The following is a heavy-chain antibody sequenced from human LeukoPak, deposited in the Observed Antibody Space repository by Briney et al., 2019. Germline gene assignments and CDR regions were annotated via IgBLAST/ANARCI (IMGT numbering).Heavy chain of an antibody. CDR3: ARAARSIYYYGMDV. J-gene: IGHJ6*04. Sequence: SQTLSLTCAVSGGSISRGGYSWSWLRQPPGRGLEWIGYIYHSGSTYYNPSLKRRVTISVDRSKNQFSLKLSSVTAADTAVYYCARAARSIYYYGMDVWGKGTTVTVSS. D-gene: IGHD2-2*01. CDR2: IYHSGST. CDR1: GGSISRGGYS. V-gene: IGHV4-30-2*01.